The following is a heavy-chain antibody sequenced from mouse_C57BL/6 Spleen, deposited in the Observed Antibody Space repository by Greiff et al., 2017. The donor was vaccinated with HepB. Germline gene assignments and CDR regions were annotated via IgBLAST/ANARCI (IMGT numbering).Heavy chain of an antibody. D-gene: IGHD1-1*01. CDR1: GYTFTSYW. CDR3: ARSGGSSYYYFDY. CDR2: IDPNSGGT. J-gene: IGHJ2*01. Sequence: VKPGASVKLSCKASGYTFTSYWMHWVKQRPGRGLEWIGRIDPNSGGTKYNEKFKSKATLTVDKPSSTAYMQLSSLTSEDSAVYYCARSGGSSYYYFDYWGQGTTLTVSS. V-gene: IGHV1-72*01.